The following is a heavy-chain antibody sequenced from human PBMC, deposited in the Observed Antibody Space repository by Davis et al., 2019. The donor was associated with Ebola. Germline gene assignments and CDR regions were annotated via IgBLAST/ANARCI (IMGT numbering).Heavy chain of an antibody. J-gene: IGHJ2*01. CDR2: MSSRGTYI. CDR1: GFTFSSYT. D-gene: IGHD2/OR15-2a*01. Sequence: GESLKISCAASGFTFSSYTMNWVRQAPGKGLEWVSHMSSRGTYINYADSVKGRFTISRENAENSLYLQMNSLRAGDTAVYYCAREVLDSTSSAWFFDLWGRGTLVTVSS. CDR3: AREVLDSTSSAWFFDL. V-gene: IGHV3-21*01.